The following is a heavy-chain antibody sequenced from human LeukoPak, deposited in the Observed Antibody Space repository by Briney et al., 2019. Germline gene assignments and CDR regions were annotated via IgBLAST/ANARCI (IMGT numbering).Heavy chain of an antibody. CDR1: GFSISRGYY. Sequence: SETLSLTCAVSGFSISRGYYWGWIRQAPGKGLELIGSIHHTGKTYYHPSLKSRVAISIDMSKNQFSLKVTYVTAADTAVYFCASDASLGIGPTDGFDLWGRGTLVAVSS. J-gene: IGHJ3*01. D-gene: IGHD2-2*03. CDR3: ASDASLGIGPTDGFDL. V-gene: IGHV4-38-2*01. CDR2: IHHTGKT.